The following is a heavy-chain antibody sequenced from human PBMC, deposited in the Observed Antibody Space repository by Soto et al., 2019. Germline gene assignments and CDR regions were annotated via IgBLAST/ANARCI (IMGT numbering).Heavy chain of an antibody. J-gene: IGHJ6*02. Sequence: EVQLVASGGGLVQPGGSLRLSCAASGFIFSDHYMDWVRQAPGKGLEWLGRSKNKANSYTTDYAASVKGRFTVSSDDSKNSPYLQMNSLKTEDTAVYYCTSAVSATRASGLDVWGQGTTVTVSS. CDR2: SKNKANSYTT. V-gene: IGHV3-72*01. D-gene: IGHD2-15*01. CDR3: TSAVSATRASGLDV. CDR1: GFIFSDHY.